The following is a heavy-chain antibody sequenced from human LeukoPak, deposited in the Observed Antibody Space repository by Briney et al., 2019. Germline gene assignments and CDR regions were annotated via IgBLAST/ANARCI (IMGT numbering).Heavy chain of an antibody. CDR2: INWNGGST. CDR3: ARDYVYVGGSPGIFAY. D-gene: IGHD3-16*01. V-gene: IGHV3-20*04. J-gene: IGHJ4*02. Sequence: PGGSLRLSCAASGFTFDDYGMSWVRQAPGKGLEWVSGINWNGGSTGYADSVKGRFTISRDNAKNSLYLQMNSLRAEDTALYYCARDYVYVGGSPGIFAYGGQGPLVTVSS. CDR1: GFTFDDYG.